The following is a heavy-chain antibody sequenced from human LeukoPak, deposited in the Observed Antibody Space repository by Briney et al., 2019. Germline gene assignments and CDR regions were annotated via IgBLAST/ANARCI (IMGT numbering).Heavy chain of an antibody. D-gene: IGHD5-12*01. J-gene: IGHJ4*02. CDR1: GYTFTGYY. CDR3: ARVLDSGYPVWDC. V-gene: IGHV1-2*02. CDR2: INPDSGGT. Sequence: ASVKVSCKASGYTFTGYYMHWVRQAPGQGLEWMGWINPDSGGTNYARKFQGRVTMTRDTSISTAYMELSRLRSDDTAVYYCARVLDSGYPVWDCWGQGTLVTVSS.